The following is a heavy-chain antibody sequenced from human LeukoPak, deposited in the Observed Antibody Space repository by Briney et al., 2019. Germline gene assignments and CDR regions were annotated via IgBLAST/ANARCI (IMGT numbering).Heavy chain of an antibody. D-gene: IGHD4/OR15-4a*01. J-gene: IGHJ4*02. CDR1: GFTFSNYA. CDR2: ISTSSDST. V-gene: IGHV3-23*01. Sequence: QPGGSLRLSCVMSGFTFSNYAMNWVRQAPGKGLEWVSDISTSSDSTYHIESVRGRFTISRDNSKNTSYLQMNSLRVDDTAVYYCASGLYGGVFDNWGQGTLVTVPS. CDR3: ASGLYGGVFDN.